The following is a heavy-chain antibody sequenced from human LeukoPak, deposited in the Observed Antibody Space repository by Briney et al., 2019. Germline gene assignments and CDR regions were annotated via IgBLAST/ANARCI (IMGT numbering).Heavy chain of an antibody. V-gene: IGHV4-59*01. CDR3: ARGVVVAAIHPFFDY. Sequence: SETLSLTCTVSGGSISSYYWSWIRQPPGKGLEWIGYIYYSGSTNYSPSLKSRVTISVGTPKNQFSLELTSVTAADTAVYYCARGVVVAAIHPFFDYWGQGTLVTVSS. J-gene: IGHJ4*02. CDR2: IYYSGST. CDR1: GGSISSYY. D-gene: IGHD2-15*01.